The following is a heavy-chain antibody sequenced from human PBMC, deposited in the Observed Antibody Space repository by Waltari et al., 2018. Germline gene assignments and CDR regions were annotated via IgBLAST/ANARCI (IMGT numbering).Heavy chain of an antibody. Sequence: EVQLVPSGAEVKKPGESLKISCKGSGYSFTSYWIGWVRQIPGKGLEWMGIIYPGDSDTRYSPSFQGQVTISADKSISTAYLQWSSLKASDTAMYYCARPRPGLDGYNDWALDYWGQGTLVTVSS. CDR2: IYPGDSDT. J-gene: IGHJ4*02. V-gene: IGHV5-51*01. CDR3: ARPRPGLDGYNDWALDY. CDR1: GYSFTSYW. D-gene: IGHD5-12*01.